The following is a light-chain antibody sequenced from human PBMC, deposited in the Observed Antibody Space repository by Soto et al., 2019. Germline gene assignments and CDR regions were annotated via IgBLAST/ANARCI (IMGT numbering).Light chain of an antibody. J-gene: IGKJ1*01. Sequence: EILLTQSPGTRSLSQGERTTLXXRGSQSVSSSYLAWYQQKPGQAPRVXIYGASSRATGIPDRFSGSGSGTDFTLTISRLEPEDFAVYYCQQYGSLPATFGQGTKVDI. CDR2: GAS. CDR1: QSVSSSY. V-gene: IGKV3-20*01. CDR3: QQYGSLPAT.